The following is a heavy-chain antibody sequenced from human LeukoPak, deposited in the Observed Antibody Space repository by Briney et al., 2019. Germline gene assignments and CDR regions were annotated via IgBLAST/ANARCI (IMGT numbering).Heavy chain of an antibody. Sequence: SETLSLTCTFYGGSFSGHYWSWIRQPPGKGLEWIGEITPSGSTNYNPSLKSRVTISVDTSKSQFSLSLTSVTAADTALYYCARPKSYYYYYMDVWGKGTTVTISS. V-gene: IGHV4-34*01. CDR1: GGSFSGHY. CDR3: ARPKSYYYYYMDV. CDR2: ITPSGST. J-gene: IGHJ6*03.